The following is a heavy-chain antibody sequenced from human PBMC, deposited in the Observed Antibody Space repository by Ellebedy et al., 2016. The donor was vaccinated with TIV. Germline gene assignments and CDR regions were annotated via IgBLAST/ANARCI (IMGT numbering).Heavy chain of an antibody. CDR1: GGSITSGGYS. V-gene: IGHV4-30-2*06. J-gene: IGHJ3*02. CDR3: ARAGGRAFDI. Sequence: SETLSLTCDVSGGSITSGGYSWSWIRQSPGKGLECIGYIFHGGDTYYHPSLESRVTISIDRPNNQFFLKLYSVTAADTAVYYCARAGGRAFDIWGRGTVVTVTS. CDR2: IFHGGDT.